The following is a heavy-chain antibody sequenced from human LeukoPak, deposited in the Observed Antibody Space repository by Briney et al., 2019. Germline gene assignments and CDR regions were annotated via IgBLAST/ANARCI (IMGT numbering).Heavy chain of an antibody. CDR2: IYYSGST. Sequence: SETLSLTCTVSGGSISSYYWSWIRQPPGKGLEWIGYIYYSGSTNYNPSLKSRVTISVDTSKNQFSLKLSSVTGADTAVYYCARALDYFDYWGQGTLVTVSS. V-gene: IGHV4-59*01. CDR1: GGSISSYY. CDR3: ARALDYFDY. J-gene: IGHJ4*02.